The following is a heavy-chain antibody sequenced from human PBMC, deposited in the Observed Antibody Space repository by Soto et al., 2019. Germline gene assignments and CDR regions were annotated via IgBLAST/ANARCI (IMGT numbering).Heavy chain of an antibody. J-gene: IGHJ4*02. V-gene: IGHV4-4*07. CDR3: ARGPGGFGDFSLDY. D-gene: IGHD3-10*01. Sequence: SETLSLTCAVSGGSISHYYWSWIRQPAGKGLEWIGRIYSGGSTNYNPSLKSRVTMSVDTSKNQFSLNLNSVTAADAAIYFCARGPGGFGDFSLDYWGQGTLVTV. CDR1: GGSISHYY. CDR2: IYSGGST.